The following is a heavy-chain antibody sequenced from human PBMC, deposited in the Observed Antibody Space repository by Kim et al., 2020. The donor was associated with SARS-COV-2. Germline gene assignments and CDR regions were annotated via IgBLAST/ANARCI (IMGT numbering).Heavy chain of an antibody. J-gene: IGHJ4*02. Sequence: SETLSRTCAVYGGSFSGYYWSWIRQPPGKGLEWIGEINHSGSTNYNPSLKSRVTISVDTSKNQFSLKLSSVTAADTAVYYCARGIAARPSWGYWGQGTLVTVSS. CDR1: GGSFSGYY. V-gene: IGHV4-34*01. CDR3: ARGIAARPSWGY. CDR2: INHSGST. D-gene: IGHD6-6*01.